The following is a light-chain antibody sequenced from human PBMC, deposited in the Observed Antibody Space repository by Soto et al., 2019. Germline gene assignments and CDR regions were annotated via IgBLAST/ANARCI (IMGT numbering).Light chain of an antibody. V-gene: IGLV2-14*01. CDR1: SSDVGGYNY. CDR3: ISYTYSTTHV. J-gene: IGLJ1*01. CDR2: EVT. Sequence: QSALTQPASVSGSPGQSITISCTGTSSDVGGYNYVSWFQQHPGKAPKLIIYEVTERPSGVSDRFSGSKSGNTASLTISGLQAEDEADYYCISYTYSTTHVFGTGTKLTVL.